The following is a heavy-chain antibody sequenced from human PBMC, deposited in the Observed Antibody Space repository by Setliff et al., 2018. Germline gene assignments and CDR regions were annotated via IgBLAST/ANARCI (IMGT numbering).Heavy chain of an antibody. D-gene: IGHD3-3*01. V-gene: IGHV4-61*09. CDR3: ARVSGFLYVDV. CDR2: IYTSWST. J-gene: IGHJ6*03. Sequence: PSETLSLTCTVSGGSISGASIRSYYWSWIRQPAGKGLEWIGHIYTSWSTNYNPSLQSRASISLDTSKNQFSLQLSSVSAADTALYYCARVSGFLYVDVWGKGTTVTVSS. CDR1: GGSISGASIRSYY.